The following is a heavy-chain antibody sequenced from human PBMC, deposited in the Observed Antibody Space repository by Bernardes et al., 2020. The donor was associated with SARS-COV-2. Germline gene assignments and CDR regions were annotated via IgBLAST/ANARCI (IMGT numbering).Heavy chain of an antibody. CDR1: GGSLRSGGYY. J-gene: IGHJ3*02. Sequence: SYALSPTCTVSGGSLRSGGYYWSWIPQHPGKGLEWIGYIYYSGSTYYNPSLKSRVTISVDTSKNQFSLKLSSVTAADTAVYYCARAPGITMIVVVIDAFDIWGQGTMVTGSS. CDR3: ARAPGITMIVVVIDAFDI. V-gene: IGHV4-31*03. CDR2: IYYSGST. D-gene: IGHD3-22*01.